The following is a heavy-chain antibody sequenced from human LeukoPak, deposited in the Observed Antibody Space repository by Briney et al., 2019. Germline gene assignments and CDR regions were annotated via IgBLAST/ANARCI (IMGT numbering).Heavy chain of an antibody. CDR2: IRSDGINK. Sequence: GGSLRLSCAASGFTFSNYGMHWVRQAPGKGLEWVAFIRSDGINKYHADSVKGRFTISRDNSKNTLYLQMNSLRAEDTAVYYCARGVSGYSYGSRFDYWGQGTLVTVSP. CDR1: GFTFSNYG. V-gene: IGHV3-30*02. D-gene: IGHD5-18*01. J-gene: IGHJ4*02. CDR3: ARGVSGYSYGSRFDY.